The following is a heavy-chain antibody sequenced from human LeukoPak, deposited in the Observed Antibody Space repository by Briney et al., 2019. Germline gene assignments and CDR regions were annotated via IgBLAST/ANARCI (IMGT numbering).Heavy chain of an antibody. V-gene: IGHV4-34*01. D-gene: IGHD6-19*01. J-gene: IGHJ4*02. CDR3: ARGVRIAVADPHLDY. CDR2: INHSGST. Sequence: SETLSLTCAVYGVSFSGYYWSWIRQPPGKGLECIGEINHSGSTNYNPSLKSRVTISVDTSKKQFSLRLSSVTAADTAVYFCARGVRIAVADPHLDYWGQGTLVTVSS. CDR1: GVSFSGYY.